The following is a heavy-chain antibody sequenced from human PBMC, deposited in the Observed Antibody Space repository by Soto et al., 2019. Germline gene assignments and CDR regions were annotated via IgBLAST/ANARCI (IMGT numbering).Heavy chain of an antibody. CDR1: GYIFTNFW. D-gene: IGHD5-12*01. CDR2: IDPSDSYT. V-gene: IGHV5-10-1*01. CDR3: ARCGYSGFPEGFDP. Sequence: GESLKISCNGSGYIFTNFWISWVRQMPGKGLEWMGRIDPSDSYTNYSPSFQGHVTISADKSISTAYLQWSSLKASDTAMYYCARCGYSGFPEGFDPWGQGTLVTVSS. J-gene: IGHJ5*02.